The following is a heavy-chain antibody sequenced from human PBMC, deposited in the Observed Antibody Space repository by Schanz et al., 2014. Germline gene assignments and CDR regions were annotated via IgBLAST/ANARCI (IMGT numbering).Heavy chain of an antibody. CDR2: MSYDGSNK. Sequence: QVQLVESGGGVVQPGRSLRLSCAASGFTFSNYGLVWVRQAPGKGLEWLAVMSYDGSNKYYADSVKGRFTISRDNSKNTVNLQMNSLRAEDTAVYYCAKEKEEVAADGSFFDYWGQGTLVTVSS. CDR1: GFTFSNYG. D-gene: IGHD6-13*01. V-gene: IGHV3-30*18. CDR3: AKEKEEVAADGSFFDY. J-gene: IGHJ4*02.